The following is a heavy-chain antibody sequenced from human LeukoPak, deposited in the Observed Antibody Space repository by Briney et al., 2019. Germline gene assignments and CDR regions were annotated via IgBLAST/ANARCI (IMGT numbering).Heavy chain of an antibody. CDR1: GGSFSGYY. CDR3: ARVTAAMEHYFDY. CDR2: INHSGST. D-gene: IGHD5-18*01. Sequence: PSETLSLTCAVYGGSFSGYYWSWIRQPPGKGLEGIGEINHSGSTNYNPSLKSRVTISVDTSKNQFSLRLSSVTAADTAVYYCARVTAAMEHYFDYWGQGTLVTVSS. J-gene: IGHJ4*02. V-gene: IGHV4-34*01.